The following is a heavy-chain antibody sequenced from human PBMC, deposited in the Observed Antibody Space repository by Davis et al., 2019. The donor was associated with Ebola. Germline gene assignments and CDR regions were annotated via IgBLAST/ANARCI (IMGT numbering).Heavy chain of an antibody. CDR2: INHSGST. V-gene: IGHV4-34*01. Sequence: PSETLSLTCAVYGGSFSGYYWSWIRQPPGKGLEWIGEINHSGSTNYNPSLKSRVTISVDTSKNQFSLKLSSVTAADTAVYYCARGGRITMLGIDYWGQGTLVTVSS. D-gene: IGHD3-10*02. CDR3: ARGGRITMLGIDY. J-gene: IGHJ4*02. CDR1: GGSFSGYY.